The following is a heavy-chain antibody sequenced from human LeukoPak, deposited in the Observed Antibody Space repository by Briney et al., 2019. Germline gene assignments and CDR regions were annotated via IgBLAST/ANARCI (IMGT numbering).Heavy chain of an antibody. V-gene: IGHV1-2*02. D-gene: IGHD4-23*01. Sequence: ASVKVSCKASGYTFTAYYIRWVRQAPGQGLEWMGWINPNSGGTNYALKFRGRVTMTRDTSISTASVELSRLISDDTAVYYCARPQDHGGNVENFNIWGQGTMVTVSS. CDR1: GYTFTAYY. CDR3: ARPQDHGGNVENFNI. CDR2: INPNSGGT. J-gene: IGHJ3*02.